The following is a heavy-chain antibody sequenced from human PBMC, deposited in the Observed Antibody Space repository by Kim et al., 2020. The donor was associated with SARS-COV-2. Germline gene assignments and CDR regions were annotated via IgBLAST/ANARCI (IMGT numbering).Heavy chain of an antibody. J-gene: IGHJ6*02. D-gene: IGHD2-2*01. CDR2: IWYDGSNK. Sequence: GGSLRLSCAASGFTFSSYGMHWVRQAPGKGLEWVAVIWYDGSNKYYADSVKGRFTISRDNSKNTLYLQMNSLRAEDTAVYYCARDTGDIVVVPAAVYYYGMDVWGQGTTVTVSS. CDR3: ARDTGDIVVVPAAVYYYGMDV. V-gene: IGHV3-33*01. CDR1: GFTFSSYG.